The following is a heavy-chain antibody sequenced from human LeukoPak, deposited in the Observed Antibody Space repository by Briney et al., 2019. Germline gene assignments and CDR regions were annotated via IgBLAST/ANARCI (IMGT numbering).Heavy chain of an antibody. CDR1: GFTFSSYS. V-gene: IGHV3-48*01. Sequence: TGGSLRLSCAASGFTFSSYSMNWVRQAPGKGLEWVSYISSSSSTIYYADSVKGRFTISRDNAKNSLYLQMNSLRAEDTAVYYCARDFIRYCSSTSCNAFDIWGQGTMVTVSS. CDR3: ARDFIRYCSSTSCNAFDI. CDR2: ISSSSSTI. D-gene: IGHD2-2*01. J-gene: IGHJ3*02.